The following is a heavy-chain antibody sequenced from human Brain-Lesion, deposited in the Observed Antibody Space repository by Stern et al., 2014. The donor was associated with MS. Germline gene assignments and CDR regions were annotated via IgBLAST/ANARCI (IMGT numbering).Heavy chain of an antibody. CDR1: GYRFDNYW. J-gene: IGHJ3*02. D-gene: IGHD6-19*01. V-gene: IGHV5-51*01. Sequence: EVPPVESGAEVKKPGESLKISCKGSGYRFDNYWIGWVRQKPGKGLEWMGIIYTADSDTRYSPSLQGQVTISADKSISTVYLQWSSLKASDTAMYYCARTYSSGWYGGHAFDIWGQGTMVTVSS. CDR2: IYTADSDT. CDR3: ARTYSSGWYGGHAFDI.